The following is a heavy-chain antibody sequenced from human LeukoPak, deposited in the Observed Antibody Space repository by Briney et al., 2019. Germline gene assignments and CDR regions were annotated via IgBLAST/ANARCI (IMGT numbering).Heavy chain of an antibody. V-gene: IGHV1-8*01. CDR2: MNPNNGNT. D-gene: IGHD6-13*01. J-gene: IGHJ4*02. CDR3: ARGSWYWYYFDY. Sequence: ASVKVSCKASGYTFTSYDINWVRQATGQGLEWMGWMNPNNGNTGYAQKFQGRVTMTRNTSISTAYMELSSLRSEDTAVYYCARGSWYWYYFDYWGQGTLVTVSS. CDR1: GYTFTSYD.